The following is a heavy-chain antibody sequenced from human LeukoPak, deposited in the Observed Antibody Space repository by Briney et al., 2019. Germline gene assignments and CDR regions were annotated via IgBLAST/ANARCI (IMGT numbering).Heavy chain of an antibody. Sequence: PSETLSLTCTVSGGSISSYYWSWVRQPPGKGLEWIGYIYYSGSTSYNPSLKSRVTISVGTSKNQFSLKLSSVTAADTAVYYCARAYYDILTGYYLPNAFDIWGQGTMVTVSS. CDR1: GGSISSYY. D-gene: IGHD3-9*01. CDR2: IYYSGST. J-gene: IGHJ3*02. CDR3: ARAYYDILTGYYLPNAFDI. V-gene: IGHV4-59*01.